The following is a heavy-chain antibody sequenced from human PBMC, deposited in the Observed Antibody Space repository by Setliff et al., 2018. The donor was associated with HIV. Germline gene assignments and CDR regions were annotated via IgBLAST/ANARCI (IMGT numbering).Heavy chain of an antibody. D-gene: IGHD6-13*01. CDR3: ARTTSLFPGIAAAQPWSYYYYMDV. J-gene: IGHJ6*03. V-gene: IGHV4-34*01. CDR1: GGSFSASY. CDR2: ITQSGTT. Sequence: SETLSLTCAVYGGSFSASYWGWIRQPPGKGLEWIAEITQSGTTNYNPSLRGRVTIVVGTSKNQFSLNLNSVTAADTAVYYCARTTSLFPGIAAAQPWSYYYYMDVWGKGTTVTVSS.